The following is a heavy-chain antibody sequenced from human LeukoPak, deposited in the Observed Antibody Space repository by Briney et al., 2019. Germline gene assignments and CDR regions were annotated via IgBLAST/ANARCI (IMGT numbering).Heavy chain of an antibody. CDR2: IWYDGSNK. D-gene: IGHD6-6*01. CDR1: GFTFSSYG. J-gene: IGHJ6*02. Sequence: GRSLRPSCAASGFTFSSYGMHWVRQAPGKGLEWVAVIWYDGSNKYYADSVKGRFTISRDNSKNTLYLQMNSLRAEDTAVYYCARDRYSSSSGYYYYGMDVWGQGTTVTVSS. CDR3: ARDRYSSSSGYYYYGMDV. V-gene: IGHV3-33*01.